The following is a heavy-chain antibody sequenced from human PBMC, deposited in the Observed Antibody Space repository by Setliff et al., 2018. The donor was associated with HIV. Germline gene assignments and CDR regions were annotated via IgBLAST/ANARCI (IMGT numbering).Heavy chain of an antibody. D-gene: IGHD2-2*01. J-gene: IGHJ3*02. Sequence: ASVKVSCKAFGYTFTSYFLHWVRQAPGQGLEWLGIIDPNGGATNNAQKLQGRLTVTTDTSTGTLYMELSNLRSADSAVYYCARAGGGATDQAFDIWGQGTMVTVSS. CDR3: ARAGGGATDQAFDI. CDR2: IDPNGGAT. CDR1: GYTFTSYF. V-gene: IGHV1-46*01.